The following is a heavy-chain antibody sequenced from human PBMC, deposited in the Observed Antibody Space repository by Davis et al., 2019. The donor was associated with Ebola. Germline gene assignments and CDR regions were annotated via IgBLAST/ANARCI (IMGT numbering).Heavy chain of an antibody. CDR1: GGTFSSYA. V-gene: IGHV1-69*13. CDR3: ARDLQFGELGMDV. CDR2: IIPMFRRP. J-gene: IGHJ6*04. D-gene: IGHD3-16*01. Sequence: SVKVSCKTSGGTFSSYAINWVRQAPGQGLEWMGGIIPMFRRPNYAQKFQGRVTITADESTSTAYMELSSLRSEDTAVYYCARDLQFGELGMDVWGKGTTVTVSS.